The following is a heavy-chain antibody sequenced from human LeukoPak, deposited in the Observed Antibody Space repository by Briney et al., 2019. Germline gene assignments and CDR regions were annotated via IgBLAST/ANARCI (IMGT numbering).Heavy chain of an antibody. J-gene: IGHJ6*02. CDR3: ARAKHYDFWSGYYTFEYCYYYYGMDV. Sequence: ASVKVSCKASGYTFTSYDINWVRQATGQGLEWMGWMNPNSGNTGYAQKFQGRVTMTRNTSISTAYMELSSLRSEDTAVYYCARAKHYDFWSGYYTFEYCYYYYGMDVWGQGTTVTVSS. CDR2: MNPNSGNT. V-gene: IGHV1-8*01. D-gene: IGHD3-3*01. CDR1: GYTFTSYD.